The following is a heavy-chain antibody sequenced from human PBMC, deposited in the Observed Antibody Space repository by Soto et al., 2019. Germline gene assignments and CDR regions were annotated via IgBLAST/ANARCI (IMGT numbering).Heavy chain of an antibody. J-gene: IGHJ4*02. Sequence: SETLSLTCTVSGGSVSSGFYYWSWIRQPPGKGLEWIGCIYYSGSTNYIPSLKSRVTISIDTSKNQFSLHLSSVTAADTAVYYCARQGGTISSIDYWGQGTLVTVSS. CDR2: IYYSGST. CDR1: GGSVSSGFYY. D-gene: IGHD3-9*01. V-gene: IGHV4-61*01. CDR3: ARQGGTISSIDY.